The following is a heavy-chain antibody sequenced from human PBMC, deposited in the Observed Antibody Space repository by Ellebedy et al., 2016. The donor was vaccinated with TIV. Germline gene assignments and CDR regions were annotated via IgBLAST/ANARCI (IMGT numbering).Heavy chain of an antibody. CDR1: GFTFSRFW. D-gene: IGHD2-8*01. CDR3: ARVRSVYYYMDV. Sequence: GESLKISCAASGFTFSRFWMAWVRQAPGKGQKWVATINQGGSETYYVDSVKGRFTISRDNAKNSLYLHMNSLRAEDTAVYYCARVRSVYYYMDVWGKGTTVTVSS. J-gene: IGHJ6*03. CDR2: INQGGSET. V-gene: IGHV3-7*03.